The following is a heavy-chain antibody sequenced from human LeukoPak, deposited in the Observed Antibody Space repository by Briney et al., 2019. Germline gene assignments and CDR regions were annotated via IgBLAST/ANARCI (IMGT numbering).Heavy chain of an antibody. D-gene: IGHD5-24*01. CDR2: VYTSGST. J-gene: IGHJ4*02. CDR1: GDSISSGSYY. CDR3: ARDLGDGYSSGYFNY. V-gene: IGHV4-61*02. Sequence: SETLSLTCTVSGDSISSGSYYWSWIRQPAGKGLEWIGRVYTSGSTSYNPSLKSRVTISVGTSKNQFSLKLSSVTAVDTAVYYCARDLGDGYSSGYFNYWGQGTLVTVSS.